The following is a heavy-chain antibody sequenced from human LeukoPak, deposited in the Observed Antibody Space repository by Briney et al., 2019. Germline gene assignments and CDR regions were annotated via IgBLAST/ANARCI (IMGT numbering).Heavy chain of an antibody. Sequence: GSLRLSCAASGFTFSSYGMHWVRQAPGKGLEWVAVLSYNGRDFYYADSVKGRFTISRDNSKNTLYLQMNSLRAEDTAVYYCARDAGGSGWYFFDYWGQGTLVTVSS. CDR1: GFTFSSYG. J-gene: IGHJ4*02. CDR3: ARDAGGSGWYFFDY. V-gene: IGHV3-30*03. D-gene: IGHD6-19*01. CDR2: LSYNGRDF.